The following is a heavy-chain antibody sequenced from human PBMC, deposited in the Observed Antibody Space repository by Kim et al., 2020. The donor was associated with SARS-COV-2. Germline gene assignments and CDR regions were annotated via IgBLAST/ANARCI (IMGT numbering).Heavy chain of an antibody. CDR3: AGGLTT. CDR2: IFHTGRT. D-gene: IGHD1-1*01. J-gene: IGHJ4*02. V-gene: IGHV4-39*01. Sequence: IFHTGRTNYNPSLKSRVTISVDTSKNQLPLKLSPVTAADTAVYYCAGGLTTGGQGTLVTVSS.